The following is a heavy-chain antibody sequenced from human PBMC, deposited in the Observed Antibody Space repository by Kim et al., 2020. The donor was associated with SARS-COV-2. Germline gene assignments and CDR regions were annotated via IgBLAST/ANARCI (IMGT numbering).Heavy chain of an antibody. CDR1: GGSISSSSYY. J-gene: IGHJ4*02. CDR2: IYYSGST. Sequence: SETLSLTCTVSGGSISSSSYYWGWIRQPPGKGLEWIGSIYYSGSTYYNPSLKSRVTISVDTSKNQFSLKLSSVTAADTAVYYCASIHSSWHYYFDYWGQGTLVTVSS. D-gene: IGHD6-13*01. CDR3: ASIHSSWHYYFDY. V-gene: IGHV4-39*01.